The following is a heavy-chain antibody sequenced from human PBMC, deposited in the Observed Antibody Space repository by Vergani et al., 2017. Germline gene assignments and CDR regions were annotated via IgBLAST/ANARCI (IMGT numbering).Heavy chain of an antibody. CDR2: IKWGGGTT. Sequence: EVQLLESGGGLVQPGGSLRLSCAASGFTFRDYTMHWIRQAPGKGLEWVSLIKWGGGTTYYAGTVKGRFTISRDDSKNSLFLQMNSLRTEDTAFYYCAKDGVRQGYSTSWYNWFDPWGQGTLVTVSS. CDR3: AKDGVRQGYSTSWYNWFDP. D-gene: IGHD2-2*01. J-gene: IGHJ5*02. V-gene: IGHV3-43*01. CDR1: GFTFRDYT.